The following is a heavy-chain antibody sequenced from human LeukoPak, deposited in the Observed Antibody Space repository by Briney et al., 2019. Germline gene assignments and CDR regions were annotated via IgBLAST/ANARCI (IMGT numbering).Heavy chain of an antibody. Sequence: GGSLRLSCAASGLIFSSNYKIGVRHAPGKGLEGVSVIYRGCSTYYADSVKGRFTISRHNSKNTLYLQMNSLRAEDTAVYYCASRRNDYGGNSYYYYYGMDVWGQGTTVTVSS. CDR2: IYRGCST. CDR3: ASRRNDYGGNSYYYYYGMDV. D-gene: IGHD4-23*01. J-gene: IGHJ6*02. V-gene: IGHV3-53*04. CDR1: GLIFSSNY.